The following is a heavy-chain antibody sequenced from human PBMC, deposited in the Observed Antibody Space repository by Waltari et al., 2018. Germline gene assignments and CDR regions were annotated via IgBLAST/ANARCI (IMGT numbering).Heavy chain of an antibody. Sequence: QVQLVQSGAEVKKPGASVKVSCKASGYTFTSYGISWVRQAPGQGLEWMGWISAYNGNTTYAQKLQGRGTMTTDTSTSTAYMELRSLRSDDTTVYYCAGDFGTYYDILTGGYYFDYWGQGTLVTVSS. CDR1: GYTFTSYG. V-gene: IGHV1-18*01. CDR3: AGDFGTYYDILTGGYYFDY. CDR2: ISAYNGNT. J-gene: IGHJ4*02. D-gene: IGHD3-9*01.